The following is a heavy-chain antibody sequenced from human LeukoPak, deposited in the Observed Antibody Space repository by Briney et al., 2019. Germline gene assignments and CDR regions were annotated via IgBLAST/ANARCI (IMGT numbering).Heavy chain of an antibody. Sequence: GGSLRLSCAVSGFTVSSNYMSWVRQAPGKGLEWVSVIYSGGSIYYADSVKRRFTISRDNSKNTLYLQMNSLRAEDTAVYYCASTMVRGVMQNWGQGTLVTVSS. D-gene: IGHD3-10*01. V-gene: IGHV3-53*01. J-gene: IGHJ4*02. CDR2: IYSGGSI. CDR3: ASTMVRGVMQN. CDR1: GFTVSSNY.